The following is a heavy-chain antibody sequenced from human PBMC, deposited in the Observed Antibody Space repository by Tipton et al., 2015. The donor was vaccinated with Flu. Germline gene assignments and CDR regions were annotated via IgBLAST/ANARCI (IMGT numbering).Heavy chain of an antibody. D-gene: IGHD3-3*01. CDR1: GYTFTSYY. V-gene: IGHV1-46*01. CDR3: ARSPYDDFWSGYYSYFDY. Sequence: QLVQSGAEVKKPGASIKISCKASGYTFTSYYMHWIRQAPGQGLEWMGIVNLSGGSVNYAQKFQGRVIMTRDTSTGTVYMELSSLKSEDTAVYYCARSPYDDFWSGYYSYFDYWGQGTLVTVSS. J-gene: IGHJ4*02. CDR2: VNLSGGSV.